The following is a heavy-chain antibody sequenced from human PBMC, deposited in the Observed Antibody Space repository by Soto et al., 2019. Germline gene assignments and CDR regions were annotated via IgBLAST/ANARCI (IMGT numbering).Heavy chain of an antibody. Sequence: QVQLVESGGGVVQPGRSLRLSCAASGFIFNNYGMHWVRQAPGKGLEWVAVILYDGSNKYYADSVKGRFTISRDNSKNTLYLQMNILRPEDTALYYCASTGSYYWGQGTLVTVSS. CDR2: ILYDGSNK. CDR3: ASTGSYY. V-gene: IGHV3-30*03. D-gene: IGHD4-17*01. J-gene: IGHJ4*02. CDR1: GFIFNNYG.